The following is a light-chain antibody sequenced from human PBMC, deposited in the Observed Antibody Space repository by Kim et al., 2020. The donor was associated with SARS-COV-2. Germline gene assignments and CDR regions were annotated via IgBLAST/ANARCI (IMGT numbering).Light chain of an antibody. V-gene: IGKV3-15*01. CDR2: DAS. J-gene: IGKJ1*01. Sequence: EIVMTQSPATLSVSPGERATLSCRASQSVSSNLVWYQQKPGQAPRLLIYDASTRATGIPVRFSGSGSGTEFTLTISSLQSEDFAVYNCQQYNNWPRTFGQGTKVDIK. CDR1: QSVSSN. CDR3: QQYNNWPRT.